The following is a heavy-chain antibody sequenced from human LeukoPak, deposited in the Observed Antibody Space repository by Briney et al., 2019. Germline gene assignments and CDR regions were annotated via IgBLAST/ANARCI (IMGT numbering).Heavy chain of an antibody. Sequence: GGSLRLSCAASGFIFNSYWMKWVRQAPGKGLEWVANIKQDGGEKYYVDSVKGRFTISRDNAKNSLYLQMNSLRGEDTAVYYCAREPRRMGPAAFDYWGQGTLVTVSS. D-gene: IGHD1-26*01. CDR2: IKQDGGEK. CDR3: AREPRRMGPAAFDY. CDR1: GFIFNSYW. J-gene: IGHJ4*02. V-gene: IGHV3-7*01.